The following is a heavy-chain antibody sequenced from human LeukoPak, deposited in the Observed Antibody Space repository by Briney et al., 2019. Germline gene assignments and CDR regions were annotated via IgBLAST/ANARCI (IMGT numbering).Heavy chain of an antibody. J-gene: IGHJ4*02. CDR3: AREWELSGGFDY. CDR2: ISSSGSTI. CDR1: GFTFSSYE. D-gene: IGHD1-26*01. Sequence: PGGSLRLSCAASGFTFSSYEMNWVRQAPGKGLEWVSYISSSGSTIYYADSVKGRFTISRDNAKNSLYLQMNSLRAEDTAVYYCAREWELSGGFDYWGQGTLVTVSS. V-gene: IGHV3-48*03.